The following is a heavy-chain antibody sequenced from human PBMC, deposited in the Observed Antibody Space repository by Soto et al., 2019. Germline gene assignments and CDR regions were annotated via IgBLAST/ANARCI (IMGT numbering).Heavy chain of an antibody. D-gene: IGHD6-19*01. CDR1: GFTFDDYA. CDR3: AKDTEGRAVAGTGY. CDR2: ISWNSGSI. Sequence: PGGSLRLSCAASGFTFDDYAMHWVRQAPGKGLEWVSGISWNSGSIGYADSVKGRFTISRDNAKNSLYLQMNSLRAEDTALYYCAKDTEGRAVAGTGYWGQGTLVTVSS. V-gene: IGHV3-9*01. J-gene: IGHJ4*02.